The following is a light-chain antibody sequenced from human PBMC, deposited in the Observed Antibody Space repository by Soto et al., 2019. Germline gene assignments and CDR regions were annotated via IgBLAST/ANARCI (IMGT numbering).Light chain of an antibody. V-gene: IGKV3-20*01. CDR3: QQYGSSGT. J-gene: IGKJ1*01. CDR1: QSLSNNY. CDR2: GAS. Sequence: ILLTPSPGTLSLSPPERAILSCTASQSLSNNYLAWYQQKPGPAPWLLIYGASNRATGIPDRISCRGSVTDFPLTISRLEPEDFAVYFCQQYGSSGTFGQGSKVDIK.